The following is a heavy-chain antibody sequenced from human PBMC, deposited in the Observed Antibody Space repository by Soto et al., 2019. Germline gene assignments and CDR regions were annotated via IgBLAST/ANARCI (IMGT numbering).Heavy chain of an antibody. CDR3: AREWYCSSTSCSNWFDP. D-gene: IGHD2-2*01. CDR1: GGSISSYY. V-gene: IGHV4-59*01. CDR2: IYYSGST. Sequence: SETLSLTCTVSGGSISSYYWSWIRQPPGEGLEWIGYIYYSGSTNYNPSLKSRVTISVDTSKNQFSLKLSSVTAADTAVYYCAREWYCSSTSCSNWFDPWGQGTLVTVSS. J-gene: IGHJ5*02.